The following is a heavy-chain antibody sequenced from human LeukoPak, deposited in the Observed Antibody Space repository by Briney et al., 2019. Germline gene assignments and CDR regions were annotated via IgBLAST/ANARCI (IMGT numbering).Heavy chain of an antibody. CDR1: GFTFSSYA. V-gene: IGHV3-23*01. Sequence: GGSLRLSCAASGFTFSSYAMSWVRQAPGKGLEWVSAISGSGGSTYYADSVKGRFTISRDNSKNTLYLQMNSMRAEDTAVYYCAKDPAYYDSSGYYPDYWGQGTLVTVSS. J-gene: IGHJ4*02. CDR3: AKDPAYYDSSGYYPDY. CDR2: ISGSGGST. D-gene: IGHD3-22*01.